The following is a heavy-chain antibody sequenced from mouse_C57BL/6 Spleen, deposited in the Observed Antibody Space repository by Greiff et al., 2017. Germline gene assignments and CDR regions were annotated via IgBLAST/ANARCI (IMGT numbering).Heavy chain of an antibody. CDR1: GYTFTSYW. V-gene: IGHV1-59*01. CDR2: IDPSDSYT. D-gene: IGHD1-1*01. CDR3: ARRGGYDGSSYWYFDV. Sequence: QVQLQQPGAELVRPGTSVKLSCKASGYTFTSYWMHWVKQRPGQGLEWIGVIDPSDSYTNYNQKFKGKATLTVDTSSSTAYMQLSSLTSEDSAVYYCARRGGYDGSSYWYFDVWGTGTTVTVSS. J-gene: IGHJ1*03.